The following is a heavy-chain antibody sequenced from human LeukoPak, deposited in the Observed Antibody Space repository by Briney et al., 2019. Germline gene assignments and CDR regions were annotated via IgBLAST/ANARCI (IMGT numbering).Heavy chain of an antibody. CDR2: TYTTGTT. CDR1: GGSFSSYY. Sequence: SETLSLTCTVSGGSFSSYYWSWIRQPPGKGLEWIGYTYTTGTTSYNPSLKSRVTISLDTSKNQFSLQLSSVTAADTAVYYCARERYDFWSFDYWGQGTLVTFSS. V-gene: IGHV4-4*09. J-gene: IGHJ4*02. D-gene: IGHD3-3*01. CDR3: ARERYDFWSFDY.